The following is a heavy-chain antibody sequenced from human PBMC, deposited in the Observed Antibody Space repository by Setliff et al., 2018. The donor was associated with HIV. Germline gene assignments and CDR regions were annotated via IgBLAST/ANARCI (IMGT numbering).Heavy chain of an antibody. V-gene: IGHV3-30*03. CDR3: ASARIPTGGTSTSFDY. Sequence: LSLSCVASGFTFKDFAMYWVRQAPGKGLEWVSAISYDGSRIHYADSVKGRFTISRDNSKNTLYLQVNSLRPEDTAVYHCASARIPTGGTSTSFDYWGQGTLVTVSS. D-gene: IGHD1-1*01. J-gene: IGHJ4*02. CDR2: ISYDGSRI. CDR1: GFTFKDFA.